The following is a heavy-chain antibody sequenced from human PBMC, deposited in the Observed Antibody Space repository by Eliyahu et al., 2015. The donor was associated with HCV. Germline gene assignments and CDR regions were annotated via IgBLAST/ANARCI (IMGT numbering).Heavy chain of an antibody. CDR2: IYPGDSDT. V-gene: IGHV5-51*01. Sequence: EVQLVQSGAEVKKPGXSXKISCKGSGXXFTSYWIGWVXQMPGKGLEWMGIIYPGDSDTRYSPSFQGQVTISADKSISTAYLQWSSLKASDTAMYYCARSSSSWYPFDYWGQGTLVTVSS. D-gene: IGHD6-13*01. CDR3: ARSSSSWYPFDY. CDR1: GXXFTSYW. J-gene: IGHJ4*02.